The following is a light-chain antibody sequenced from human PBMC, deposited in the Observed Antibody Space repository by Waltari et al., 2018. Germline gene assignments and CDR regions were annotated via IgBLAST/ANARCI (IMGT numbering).Light chain of an antibody. CDR1: SSNIGSNY. J-gene: IGLJ3*02. CDR2: RNN. Sequence: QSMLTQPPSASGTPGQRVTISCSGRSSNIGSNYVYWYQHVPGAAPKLLIYRNNQRPSGFPDRFSGSKAGTAASLAISGLRSEDEADYYCAAWDDSLSRWLLGGGTKLTVL. V-gene: IGLV1-47*01. CDR3: AAWDDSLSRWL.